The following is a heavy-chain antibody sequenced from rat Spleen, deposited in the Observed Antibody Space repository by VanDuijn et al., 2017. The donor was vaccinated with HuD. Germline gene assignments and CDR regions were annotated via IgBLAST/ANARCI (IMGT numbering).Heavy chain of an antibody. CDR1: GFSLISNS. Sequence: QVQLKESGPGLVQPSQTLSLVCTVSGFSLISNSVHWVRPFPGKGLEWMGGIWGDGSTDYNSSLTSRLSISRDTSKSQVFLSMSSLQTEDTATYYCARAGSAAISLGNWFAYWGQGTLVTVSS. D-gene: IGHD1-2*01. CDR2: IWGDGST. J-gene: IGHJ3*01. V-gene: IGHV2-1*01. CDR3: ARAGSAAISLGNWFAY.